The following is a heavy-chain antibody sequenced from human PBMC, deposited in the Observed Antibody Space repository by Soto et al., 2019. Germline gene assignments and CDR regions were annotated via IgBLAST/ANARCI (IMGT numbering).Heavy chain of an antibody. CDR1: GGSISSGGYY. CDR3: ASDRCSGGSCYSNPEYFDY. CDR2: IYYSGST. D-gene: IGHD2-15*01. V-gene: IGHV4-31*03. J-gene: IGHJ4*02. Sequence: PSETLSLTCTVSGGSISSGGYYWSWIRQHPGKGLEWIGYIYYSGSTYYNPSLKSRVTISVDTSKNQFSLKLSSVTAADTAVYYCASDRCSGGSCYSNPEYFDYWGQGTLVTVSS.